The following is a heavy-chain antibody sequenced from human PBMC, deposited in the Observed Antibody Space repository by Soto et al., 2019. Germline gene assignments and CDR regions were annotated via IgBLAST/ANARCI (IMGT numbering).Heavy chain of an antibody. Sequence: PGGSLRLSCAASGFTFTSYAMNWVRQAPGKGPEWVSAISGTGASAYYADSVKGRFTISRDNSKNTLYLQMNSLRAEDTAVYYCSRSVVVVVVAAADYWGQGTLVTVSS. D-gene: IGHD2-15*01. CDR2: ISGTGASA. CDR3: SRSVVVVVVAAADY. V-gene: IGHV3-23*01. J-gene: IGHJ4*02. CDR1: GFTFTSYA.